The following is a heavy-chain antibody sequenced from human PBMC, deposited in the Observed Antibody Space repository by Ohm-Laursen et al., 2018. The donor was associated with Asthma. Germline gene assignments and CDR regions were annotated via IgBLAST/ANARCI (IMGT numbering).Heavy chain of an antibody. CDR1: GITFSSLA. CDR3: ARRSKICYDTSHCFFDY. Sequence: SLRLSCSASGITFSSLAMHWVRQAPGKGLEWVAVLPYDESKTDYADSVKGRFTISRDNSKNTLYLEMNSLRAEDTAVYYCARRSKICYDTSHCFFDYWGQGTLVTVSS. J-gene: IGHJ4*02. CDR2: LPYDESKT. V-gene: IGHV3-30-3*01. D-gene: IGHD2-2*01.